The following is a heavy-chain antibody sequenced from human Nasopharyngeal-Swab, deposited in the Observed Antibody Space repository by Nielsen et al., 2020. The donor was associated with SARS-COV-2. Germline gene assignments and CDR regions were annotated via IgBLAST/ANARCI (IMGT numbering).Heavy chain of an antibody. CDR3: ARDFCSSTSCFYGAFDI. D-gene: IGHD2-2*01. CDR2: IYHSGST. Sequence: WIRQPPGKGLEWIGYIYHSGSTYYNPSLKSRVTISVDRSKNQLSLKLSSVTAADTAVYYCARDFCSSTSCFYGAFDIWGQGTMVTVSS. J-gene: IGHJ3*02. V-gene: IGHV4-30-2*01.